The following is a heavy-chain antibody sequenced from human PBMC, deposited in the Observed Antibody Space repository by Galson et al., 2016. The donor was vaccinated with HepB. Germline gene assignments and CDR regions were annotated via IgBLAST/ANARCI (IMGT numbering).Heavy chain of an antibody. CDR2: INPRGGST. CDR1: GYTFTSYY. CDR3: ARGTGTGGYFDY. V-gene: IGHV1-46*01. Sequence: SCKASGYTFTSYYMHWVRQAPGQGLEWMGKINPRGGSTSCAQKFQGRVTMTRDTSTSTVYMELSSLTSEDTAVYYCARGTGTGGYFDYWGQGTRVTVSS. J-gene: IGHJ4*03. D-gene: IGHD3/OR15-3a*01.